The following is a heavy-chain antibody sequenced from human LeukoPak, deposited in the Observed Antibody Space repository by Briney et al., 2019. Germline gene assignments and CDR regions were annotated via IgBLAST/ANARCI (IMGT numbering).Heavy chain of an antibody. CDR1: GGSFSGYY. D-gene: IGHD3-22*01. CDR3: ASSYYDSREAFDI. V-gene: IGHV4-59*08. CDR2: IYYSGST. Sequence: SETLSLTCAVYGGSFSGYYWSWIRQPPGKGLEWIGYIYYSGSTNYNPSLKSRVTISVDTSKNQFSLKLSSVTAADTAVYYCASSYYDSREAFDIWGQGTMVTVSS. J-gene: IGHJ3*02.